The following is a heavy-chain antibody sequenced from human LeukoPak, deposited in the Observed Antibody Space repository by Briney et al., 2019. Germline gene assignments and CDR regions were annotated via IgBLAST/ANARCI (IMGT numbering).Heavy chain of an antibody. CDR1: GFTFSDYS. D-gene: IGHD3-22*01. J-gene: IGHJ6*04. CDR3: TREPWGGHYPPRGLDV. Sequence: PGGSLRLSCAGSGFTFSDYSMSWVRQAPGKGLEWLGFIRSKDNDGTTDYAASVKGRFIISRDDSKSIAYLPMNALKTEDTAMYYCTREPWGGHYPPRGLDVWGKGTKVTISS. CDR2: IRSKDNDGTT. V-gene: IGHV3-49*04.